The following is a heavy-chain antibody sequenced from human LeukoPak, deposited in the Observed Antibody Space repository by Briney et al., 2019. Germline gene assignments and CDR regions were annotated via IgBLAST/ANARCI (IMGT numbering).Heavy chain of an antibody. J-gene: IGHJ5*02. D-gene: IGHD2-2*01. CDR3: ARADRGSASSSTSLNWFDP. Sequence: ASVKVSCKASGYTFTSYYMHWVRQAPCQGLEWMGIINPNGGSKSYAQKFQGRVTMTRDTSTSTVYMELSSLRSEDTAVYYCARADRGSASSSTSLNWFDPWGQGTLVTVSS. CDR1: GYTFTSYY. V-gene: IGHV1-46*01. CDR2: INPNGGSK.